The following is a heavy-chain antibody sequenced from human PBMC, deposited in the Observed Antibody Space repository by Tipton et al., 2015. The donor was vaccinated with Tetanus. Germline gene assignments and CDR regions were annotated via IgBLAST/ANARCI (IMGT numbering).Heavy chain of an antibody. J-gene: IGHJ5*02. CDR2: IYYNGNT. CDR3: ARGSDIVVVPGVTRADWFDP. V-gene: IGHV4-39*07. Sequence: TLSLTCTVSGGSINSGTFYWDWIRQTPGKGLEWIGNIYYNGNTLQNPSLKSRVTMSLDKSKNQFSLKLRSVTAADTAMYYCARGSDIVVVPGVTRADWFDPWGQGTLVTVSS. CDR1: GGSINSGTFY. D-gene: IGHD2-2*01.